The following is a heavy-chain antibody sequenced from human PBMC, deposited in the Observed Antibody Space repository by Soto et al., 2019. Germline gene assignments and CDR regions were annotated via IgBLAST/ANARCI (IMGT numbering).Heavy chain of an antibody. V-gene: IGHV3-30*18. CDR2: ISYDGSNK. J-gene: IGHJ6*02. Sequence: PGGSLRLSCAASGFTFSSYGMHWVRQAPGKGLEWVAVISYDGSNKYYADSVKGRFTISRDNSKNTLYLQMNSLRAEDTAVYYCAKDSYSGSYSSYYYYGMDVWGQGTTVTVSS. D-gene: IGHD1-26*01. CDR3: AKDSYSGSYSSYYYYGMDV. CDR1: GFTFSSYG.